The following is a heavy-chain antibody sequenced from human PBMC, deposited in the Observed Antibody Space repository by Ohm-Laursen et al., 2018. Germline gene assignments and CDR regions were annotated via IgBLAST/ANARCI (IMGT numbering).Heavy chain of an antibody. CDR2: ISYDGSNK. Sequence: SLRLSCAASGFTFSSYAMSWVRQAPGKGLEWVAVISYDGSNKYYADSVKGRFTISRDNSKNTLYLQMNSLRADDTAVYYCAKHRSATWVHKRFDYWGQGTPVTVSS. CDR3: AKHRSATWVHKRFDY. CDR1: GFTFSSYA. V-gene: IGHV3-30*18. J-gene: IGHJ4*02. D-gene: IGHD5-12*01.